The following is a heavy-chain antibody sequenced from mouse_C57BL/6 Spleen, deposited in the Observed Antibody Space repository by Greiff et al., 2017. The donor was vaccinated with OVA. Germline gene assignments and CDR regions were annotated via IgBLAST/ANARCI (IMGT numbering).Heavy chain of an antibody. CDR2: INPYNGDT. D-gene: IGHD1-1*01. CDR1: GYSFTGYF. CDR3: ARNGSSYWYFDV. V-gene: IGHV1-20*01. J-gene: IGHJ1*03. Sequence: VQLKQSGPELVKPGDSVKISCKASGYSFTGYFMNWVMQSHGKSLEWIGRINPYNGDTFYNQKFKGKATLTVDKSSSTAHMELRSLTSADSAVYDCARNGSSYWYFDVWGTGTTVTVSS.